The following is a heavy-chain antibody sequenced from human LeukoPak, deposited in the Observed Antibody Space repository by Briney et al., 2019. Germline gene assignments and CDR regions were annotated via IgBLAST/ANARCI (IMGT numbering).Heavy chain of an antibody. CDR1: GYTFINHW. D-gene: IGHD1-26*01. Sequence: GESLKISCKGSGYTFINHWIGWVRQVPGKGLEWMGIIYPGDSDTRYSPSFQGQVTISADRSISTAYLQWSSLKASDTAVYYCVRDYSGSYKVDYWGQGTLVTVSS. V-gene: IGHV5-51*01. J-gene: IGHJ4*02. CDR2: IYPGDSDT. CDR3: VRDYSGSYKVDY.